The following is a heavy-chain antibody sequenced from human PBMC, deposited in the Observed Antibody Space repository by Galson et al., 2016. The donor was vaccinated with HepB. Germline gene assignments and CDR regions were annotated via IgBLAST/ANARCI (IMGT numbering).Heavy chain of an antibody. D-gene: IGHD2-8*02. CDR3: AHRRPRDTGRPPPKYFDA. J-gene: IGHJ4*02. Sequence: PALVKPTQTLTLTCTFSGFSLSTSGVGVGWIRQPPGKALEWLALIYWDDDKRYSPSLKSRLTITKDTSENQVVLTMTNMDPVDTGTYYCAHRRPRDTGRPPPKYFDAWGQGTRVTVSS. CDR2: IYWDDDK. CDR1: GFSLSTSGVG. V-gene: IGHV2-5*02.